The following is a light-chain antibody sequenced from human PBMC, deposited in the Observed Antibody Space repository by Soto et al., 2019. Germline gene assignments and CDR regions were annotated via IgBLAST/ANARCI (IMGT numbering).Light chain of an antibody. J-gene: IGLJ1*01. V-gene: IGLV2-23*01. CDR2: EDS. CDR3: CSYAGSNSPYV. Sequence: QSALTQPASVSGSPGQSITISCTGTSSDIGTYNLVSWYQQHPGKAPKVMIYEDSKRPAGVSDRFTGSKSGNTASLTISGLQAGDEADYYCCSYAGSNSPYVFGNGTKVTVL. CDR1: SSDIGTYNL.